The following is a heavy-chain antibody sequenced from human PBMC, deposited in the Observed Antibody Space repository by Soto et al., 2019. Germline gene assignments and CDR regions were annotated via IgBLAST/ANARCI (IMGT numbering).Heavy chain of an antibody. V-gene: IGHV4-4*02. CDR3: ARLNRDYYYYGMDV. Sequence: SETLSLTCAVSGDPISCSKWWTWVRQTPGKGLEWIGKIDQNGITNYNPSLESRVTILKDNSKNQLSLKLTSVTAVDSAVYYCARLNRDYYYYGMDVWGQGATVTVSS. CDR1: GDPISCSKW. CDR2: IDQNGIT. J-gene: IGHJ6*02.